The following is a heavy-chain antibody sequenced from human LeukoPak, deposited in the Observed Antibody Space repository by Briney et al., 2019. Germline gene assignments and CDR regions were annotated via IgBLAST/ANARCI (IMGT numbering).Heavy chain of an antibody. CDR3: ARGASRAFDI. Sequence: PGGSLRLSCAASGFTLSNYWMYWVRQAPGKGLVWVSHINSDGSTTTYADSVKGRFTISRDNAKNTVYLQMNSLRVEDTAVYYCARGASRAFDIWGQGTIVTVSS. CDR2: INSDGSTT. J-gene: IGHJ3*02. CDR1: GFTLSNYW. V-gene: IGHV3-74*01.